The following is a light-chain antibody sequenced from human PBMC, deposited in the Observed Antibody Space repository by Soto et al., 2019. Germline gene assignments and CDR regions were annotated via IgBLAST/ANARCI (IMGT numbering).Light chain of an antibody. CDR1: QSVSNDF. CDR3: QQYGSSGT. CDR2: GAS. Sequence: EIVLTQSPGILSLSPGERATLFCRASQSVSNDFLAWYQQKPGQAPRLLIYGASNRATGIPDRFSGSGSGTDFTLTISRLEPEDFAVYYCQQYGSSGTFGQGTKVDIK. V-gene: IGKV3-20*01. J-gene: IGKJ1*01.